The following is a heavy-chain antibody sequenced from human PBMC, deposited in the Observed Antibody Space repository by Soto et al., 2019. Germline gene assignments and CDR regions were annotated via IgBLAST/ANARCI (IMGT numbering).Heavy chain of an antibody. Sequence: GGSLRLSCAASGFTFSSYAMSWVRQAPGKGLEWVSAISGSGGSTYYADSVKGRFTISRDNPKNTLYLQMNSRRAEDTAVYYCARDGVGATTYFGYLDYWGQGTPVTVSS. V-gene: IGHV3-23*01. J-gene: IGHJ4*02. CDR3: ARDGVGATTYFGYLDY. CDR1: GFTFSSYA. D-gene: IGHD1-26*01. CDR2: ISGSGGST.